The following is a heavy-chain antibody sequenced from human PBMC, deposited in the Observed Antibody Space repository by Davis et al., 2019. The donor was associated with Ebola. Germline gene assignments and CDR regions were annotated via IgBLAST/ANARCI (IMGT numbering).Heavy chain of an antibody. CDR1: GFTFSSYA. CDR2: ISGSGGST. J-gene: IGHJ6*02. D-gene: IGHD3-10*01. Sequence: PGGSLRLSCAASGFTFSSYAMSWVRQAPGKGLEWVSGISGSGGSTNYADSVKGRFTISRDNSKNTVYLQMNSLRAEDTAVYYCAKGRPNYGSGRNYGMDVWGQGTTVTVSS. V-gene: IGHV3-23*01. CDR3: AKGRPNYGSGRNYGMDV.